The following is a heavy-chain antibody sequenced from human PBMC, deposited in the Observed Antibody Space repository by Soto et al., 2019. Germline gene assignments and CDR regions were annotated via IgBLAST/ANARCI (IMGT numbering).Heavy chain of an antibody. CDR2: IGTLRDT. D-gene: IGHD2-21*02. Sequence: PWGSLLISCVSSVFTFKTYDMYWVRQVPGHGLEWVAGIGTLRDTFYSAAVAGRFIVSRENGRNTLYLQMNGLRVGDSGIYFCARGRSNDFSSSPPPRFDPWGRGTLVTGSS. J-gene: IGHJ5*02. CDR3: ARGRSNDFSSSPPPRFDP. V-gene: IGHV3-13*01. CDR1: VFTFKTYD.